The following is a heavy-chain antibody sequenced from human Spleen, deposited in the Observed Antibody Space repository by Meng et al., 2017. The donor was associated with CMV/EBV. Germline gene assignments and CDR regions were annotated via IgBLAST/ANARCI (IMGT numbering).Heavy chain of an antibody. J-gene: IGHJ5*02. CDR3: ARDHSRLRHNWFDP. CDR1: GYTFTGYY. V-gene: IGHV1-2*02. D-gene: IGHD1-26*01. CDR2: INPGSGGT. Sequence: ASVKVSCKASGYTFTGYYIHLMRQAPGQGLEWMGWINPGSGGTFSAEKFRGRVTMTRDTSIDTIYMELKNLTSDDTAVYYCARDHSRLRHNWFDPWGQGTRVTVSS.